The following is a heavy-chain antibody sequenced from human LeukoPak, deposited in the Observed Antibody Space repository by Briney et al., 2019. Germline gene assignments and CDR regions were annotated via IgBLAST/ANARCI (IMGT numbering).Heavy chain of an antibody. CDR1: GVTFSDHY. D-gene: IGHD1-26*01. CDR3: DSSPPSGIVVFDM. J-gene: IGHJ3*02. CDR2: IRNKANSYTT. Sequence: GRSLRLSCAASGVTFSDHYMEWVRQAPGKGLEWVGRIRNKANSYTTEYAASVKGRYTISKNSLYLQMNSLKIEDTAVYYCDSSPPSGIVVFDMWGQGTMVTVSS. V-gene: IGHV3-72*01.